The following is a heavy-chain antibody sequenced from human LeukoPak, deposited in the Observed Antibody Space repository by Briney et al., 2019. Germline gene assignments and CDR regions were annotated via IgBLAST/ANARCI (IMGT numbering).Heavy chain of an antibody. CDR3: ARNSGSYYRYNDAFDI. CDR2: ISSSGSTI. J-gene: IGHJ3*02. D-gene: IGHD1-26*01. V-gene: IGHV3-48*03. Sequence: PGGSLRLSCAASGFTFSSYEMNWVRQAPGKGLEWVSYISSSGSTIYYADSGKGRFTISRDNAKNSLYLQMNSLRAEDTAVYYCARNSGSYYRYNDAFDIWGQGTMVTVSS. CDR1: GFTFSSYE.